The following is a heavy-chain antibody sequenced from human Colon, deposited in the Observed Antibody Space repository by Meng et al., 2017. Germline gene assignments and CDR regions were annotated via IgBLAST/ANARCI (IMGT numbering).Heavy chain of an antibody. Sequence: QLQLQESGPGLVKPPETLSLTCTVSGGSVSSSSYTWGWIRQPPGKGLEWIGTIYYGESTYYNPSLQSRVAISVDTSKNQFSLKLRSVTAADTAVYYCARPGLLSGSQRAYFDYWGQGALVTVSS. CDR3: ARPGLLSGSQRAYFDY. V-gene: IGHV4-39*01. J-gene: IGHJ4*02. CDR2: IYYGEST. D-gene: IGHD1-26*01. CDR1: GGSVSSSSYT.